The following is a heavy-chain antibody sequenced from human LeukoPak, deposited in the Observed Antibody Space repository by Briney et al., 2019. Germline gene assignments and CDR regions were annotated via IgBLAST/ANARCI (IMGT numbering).Heavy chain of an antibody. J-gene: IGHJ6*03. V-gene: IGHV5-51*01. CDR3: ARLGTPYYYYYMDV. CDR1: GYTFSNYW. Sequence: GESLKISCQGSGYTFSNYWIAWVRHMPGNGLEGMGIIYPGASDTKYSPSFQGQVFISADKSINTAYLQWTRVKASDTAIYYCARLGTPYYYYYMDVWGRGTTVTVSS. CDR2: IYPGASDT. D-gene: IGHD1-1*01.